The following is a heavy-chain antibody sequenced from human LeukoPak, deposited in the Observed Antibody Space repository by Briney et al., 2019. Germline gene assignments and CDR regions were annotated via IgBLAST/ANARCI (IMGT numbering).Heavy chain of an antibody. Sequence: PSETLSLTCTVSGGSISSFYWSWIRQPPGKGLEWIGYIYYNGGTNYNPSLKSRVTISLDTSKNQFSLKLSSVTAADTAVYYCASSPNYYDSSGYYAFDIWGQGTMVTVSS. CDR1: GGSISSFY. J-gene: IGHJ3*02. CDR2: IYYNGGT. CDR3: ASSPNYYDSSGYYAFDI. D-gene: IGHD3-22*01. V-gene: IGHV4-59*08.